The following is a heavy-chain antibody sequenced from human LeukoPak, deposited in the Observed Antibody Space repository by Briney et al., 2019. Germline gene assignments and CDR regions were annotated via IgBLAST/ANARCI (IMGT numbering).Heavy chain of an antibody. D-gene: IGHD6-13*01. V-gene: IGHV1-69*01. J-gene: IGHJ5*02. CDR3: AEGGQQTWFDP. Sequence: ASVKVSCKASGGTFISYAISWVRQAPGQGLEWMGGIIPIFGTANYAQKFQGRVTITADESTSTAYMELSSLRSEDTAVYYCAEGGQQTWFDPRGQGTLVTVSS. CDR1: GGTFISYA. CDR2: IIPIFGTA.